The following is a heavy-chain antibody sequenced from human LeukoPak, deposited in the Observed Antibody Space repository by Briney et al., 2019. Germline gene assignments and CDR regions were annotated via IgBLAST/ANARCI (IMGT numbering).Heavy chain of an antibody. V-gene: IGHV3-33*01. D-gene: IGHD6-19*01. J-gene: IGHJ4*02. CDR3: ARDPLAVADKGGDY. CDR1: GFTFSSYG. Sequence: QSGGPLRLSCAASGFTFSSYGMHWVRQAPGKGLEWVAVIWYDGSNKYYADSVKGRFTISRDNAKNSLYLQMNSLRAEDTAVYYCARDPLAVADKGGDYWGQGTLVTVSS. CDR2: IWYDGSNK.